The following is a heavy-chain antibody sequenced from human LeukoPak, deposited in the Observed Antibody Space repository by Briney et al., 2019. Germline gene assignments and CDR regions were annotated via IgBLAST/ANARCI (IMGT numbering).Heavy chain of an antibody. CDR2: ISSSGSTI. J-gene: IGHJ4*02. V-gene: IGHV3-11*04. CDR3: ARAISWGTLFFDY. Sequence: GGSLRLSCAASGFTFSDYYMSWIRQAPGKGLEWVSYISSSGSTIYYADSVKGRFTISRDNAKNSLYLQMNSLRAEDTAVYYCARAISWGTLFFDYWGQGTLVTVSS. D-gene: IGHD3-16*01. CDR1: GFTFSDYY.